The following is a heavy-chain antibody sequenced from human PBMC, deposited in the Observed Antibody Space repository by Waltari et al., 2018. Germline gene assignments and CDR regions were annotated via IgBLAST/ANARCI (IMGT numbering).Heavy chain of an antibody. Sequence: EAQLVEYGGDVVQPGGCVRLAWVGSGFILGPYWVYWLLHDPGKGLVWGSRITGNGALTFDADSVKGRFTISRDNARNTLSLEMNNVRDEDTAIYYCATESLGAGHRYFEVWGRGTLVTVSS. CDR3: ATESLGAGHRYFEV. J-gene: IGHJ2*01. CDR2: ITGNGALT. D-gene: IGHD7-27*01. CDR1: GFILGPYW. V-gene: IGHV3-74*01.